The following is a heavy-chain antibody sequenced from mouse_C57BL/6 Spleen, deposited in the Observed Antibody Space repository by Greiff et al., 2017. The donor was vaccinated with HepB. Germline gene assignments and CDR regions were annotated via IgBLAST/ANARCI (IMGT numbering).Heavy chain of an antibody. CDR3: ARSWGLLTTLYAMDY. D-gene: IGHD1-1*01. Sequence: QVQLKQPGAELVKPGASVKLSCKASGYTFTSYWMQWVKQRPGQGLEWIGEIDPSDSYTNYNQKFKGKATLTVDTSSSTAYMQLSSLTSEDSAVYYCARSWGLLTTLYAMDYWGQGTSVTVSS. V-gene: IGHV1-50*01. CDR1: GYTFTSYW. CDR2: IDPSDSYT. J-gene: IGHJ4*01.